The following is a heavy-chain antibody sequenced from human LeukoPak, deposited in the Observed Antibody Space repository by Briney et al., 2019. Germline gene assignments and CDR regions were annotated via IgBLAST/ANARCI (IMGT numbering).Heavy chain of an antibody. Sequence: SQTLSLTCTVSGGSISSGAYYWTWIRQHPGKGLEWIGYIYYSGSTYYNPSLKGRVTISVDTSKNQFSLKLSSVTAADTAVYYCAREREGDFDYWGQGTLVTVSS. CDR2: IYYSGST. D-gene: IGHD5-24*01. CDR1: GGSISSGAYY. CDR3: AREREGDFDY. J-gene: IGHJ4*02. V-gene: IGHV4-31*03.